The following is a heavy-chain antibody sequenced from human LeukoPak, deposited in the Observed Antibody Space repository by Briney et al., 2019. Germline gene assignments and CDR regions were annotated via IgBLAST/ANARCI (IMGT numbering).Heavy chain of an antibody. D-gene: IGHD1-26*01. Sequence: SETLSLTCTVSGYSISSGYYWGWIRQPPGKGLEWIGSIYHSGSTYYNPSLKSRVTISVDTSKNQFSLKLSSVTAADTAVYYCARVGATHRVDYWGQGTLVTVSS. V-gene: IGHV4-38-2*02. CDR3: ARVGATHRVDY. J-gene: IGHJ4*02. CDR1: GYSISSGYY. CDR2: IYHSGST.